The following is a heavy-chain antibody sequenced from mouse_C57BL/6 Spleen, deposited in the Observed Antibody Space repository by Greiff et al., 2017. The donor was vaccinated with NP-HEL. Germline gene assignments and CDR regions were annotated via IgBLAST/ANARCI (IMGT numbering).Heavy chain of an antibody. V-gene: IGHV5-2*01. D-gene: IGHD1-1*02. CDR1: EYEFPSHD. J-gene: IGHJ1*03. Sequence: EVKLMESGGGLVQPGESLKLSCESNEYEFPSHDMSWVRKTPEKRLELVAAINSDGGSTYYPDTMERRFIISRDNTKKTLYLQMSSLRSEDTALYYCARRGGGNHWYFDVWGTGTTVTVSS. CDR3: ARRGGGNHWYFDV. CDR2: INSDGGST.